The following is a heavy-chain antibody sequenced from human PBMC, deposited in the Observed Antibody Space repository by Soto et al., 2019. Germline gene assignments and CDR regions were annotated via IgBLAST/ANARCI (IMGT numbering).Heavy chain of an antibody. V-gene: IGHV1-46*01. J-gene: IGHJ6*02. Sequence: ASVKVSCKASGYTFTIYYMHWVRQAPGQGLEWMGIINPSGGSTSYAQKFQGRVTMTRDTSTSTVYMELSSLRSEDTAVYYCASTIFGVVTITGMDVWGQGTTVTVSS. CDR3: ASTIFGVVTITGMDV. CDR2: INPSGGST. CDR1: GYTFTIYY. D-gene: IGHD3-3*01.